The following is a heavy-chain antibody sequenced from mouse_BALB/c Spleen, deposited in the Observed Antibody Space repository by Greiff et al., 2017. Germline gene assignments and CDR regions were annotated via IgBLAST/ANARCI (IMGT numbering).Heavy chain of an antibody. Sequence: QVQLQQSGPELVRPGVSVKISCKGSGYTFTDYAMHWVKQSHAKSLEWIGVISTYYGNTNYNQKFKGKATMTVDKSSSTAYMELARLTSEDSAIYYCARGEDYYAMDYWGQGTSGTVSA. CDR1: GYTFTDYA. CDR3: ARGEDYYAMDY. J-gene: IGHJ4*01. V-gene: IGHV1-67*01. CDR2: ISTYYGNT.